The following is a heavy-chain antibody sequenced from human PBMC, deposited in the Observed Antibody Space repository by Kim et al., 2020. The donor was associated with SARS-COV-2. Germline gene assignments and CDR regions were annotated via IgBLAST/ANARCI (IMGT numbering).Heavy chain of an antibody. CDR1: GGSISSGGYY. V-gene: IGHV4-31*03. D-gene: IGHD3-10*01. J-gene: IGHJ2*01. Sequence: SETLSLTCTVSGGSISSGGYYWSWIRQHPGKGLEWIGYIYYSGSTYYNPSLKSRVTISVDTSKNQFSLKLSSVTAADTAVYYCAASITMVRGVILPYYVDLWGRGTLVTVSS. CDR2: IYYSGST. CDR3: AASITMVRGVILPYYVDL.